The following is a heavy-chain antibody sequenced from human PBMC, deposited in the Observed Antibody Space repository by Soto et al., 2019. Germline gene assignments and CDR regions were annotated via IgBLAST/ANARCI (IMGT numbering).Heavy chain of an antibody. CDR3: VSWMSAHFDY. D-gene: IGHD2-2*03. J-gene: IGHJ4*02. Sequence: GGSLRLSCAASGFTFSSRPMTWVRQAPGKGLEWVSTLNENGANTHYADSVKGRFTISRDNSRNTLDLQMNSLRAEDTALYYCVSWMSAHFDYWGQGTLVTVSS. CDR1: GFTFSSRP. CDR2: LNENGANT. V-gene: IGHV3-23*01.